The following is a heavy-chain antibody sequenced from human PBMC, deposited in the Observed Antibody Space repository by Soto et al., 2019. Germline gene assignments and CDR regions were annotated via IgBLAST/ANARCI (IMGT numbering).Heavy chain of an antibody. CDR2: ISYDGSNK. V-gene: IGHV3-30*03. CDR3: AIIHSGSYGFDV. Sequence: SLRLSCAASRLTFNIYDIYWVRQAPGKGLEWLALISYDGSNKYYADSVKGRFTISRDNSKNTLYLQMGRLRPDDTAVYHCAIIHSGSYGFDVWGQGTVVTVSS. D-gene: IGHD1-26*01. CDR1: RLTFNIYD. J-gene: IGHJ3*01.